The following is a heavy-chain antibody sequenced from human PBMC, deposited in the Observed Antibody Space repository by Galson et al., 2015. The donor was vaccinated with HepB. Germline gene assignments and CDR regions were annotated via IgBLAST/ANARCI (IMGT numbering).Heavy chain of an antibody. Sequence: SLRLSCAASGFTFSSYSMNWVRQAPGKGLEWVSSISSSSSYIYYADSAKGRFTISRDNAKNSLYLQMNSLRAEDTAVYYCTTGLDSSGWCPADYWGQGTLVTVSS. CDR2: ISSSSSYI. V-gene: IGHV3-21*01. D-gene: IGHD6-19*01. CDR3: TTGLDSSGWCPADY. J-gene: IGHJ4*02. CDR1: GFTFSSYS.